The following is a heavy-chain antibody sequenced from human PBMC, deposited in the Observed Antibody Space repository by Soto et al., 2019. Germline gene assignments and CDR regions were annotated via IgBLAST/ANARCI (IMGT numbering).Heavy chain of an antibody. CDR2: IKSKTDGGTT. D-gene: IGHD3-9*01. V-gene: IGHV3-15*07. Sequence: EVQLVESGGGLVKPGGSLRLSCAASSFTFNNAWMNWVRQAPGKGLEWVGRIKSKTDGGTTDYAAPVKGRFTISRDDSKNTLYLQMNSLKTEDTAVYYCTTLQPLYYDILTAPYYYYGMDVWGQGTTVTVSS. J-gene: IGHJ6*02. CDR3: TTLQPLYYDILTAPYYYYGMDV. CDR1: SFTFNNAW.